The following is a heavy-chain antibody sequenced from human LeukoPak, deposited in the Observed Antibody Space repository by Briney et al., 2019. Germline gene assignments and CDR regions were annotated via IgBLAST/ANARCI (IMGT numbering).Heavy chain of an antibody. Sequence: SETLSLTCTVSGGSISSYYWSWIRQPPGKGLEWIGYIYYSGSTNYNPSLKSRVTISVDTSKNQFSLKLSSVTAADTAVYYCARDHIAAATMDVWGKGTTVTVSS. CDR2: IYYSGST. J-gene: IGHJ6*03. D-gene: IGHD6-13*01. V-gene: IGHV4-59*12. CDR1: GGSISSYY. CDR3: ARDHIAAATMDV.